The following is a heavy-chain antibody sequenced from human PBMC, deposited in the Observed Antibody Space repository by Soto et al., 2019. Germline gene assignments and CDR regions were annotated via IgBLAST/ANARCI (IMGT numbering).Heavy chain of an antibody. J-gene: IGHJ4*02. D-gene: IGHD2-15*01. CDR2: ISAYNGNT. CDR1: GYTFTSYG. CDR3: ATDRGSSYLRVFNY. Sequence: GASVKVSCKASGYTFTSYGISWVRQAPGQGLEWMGWISAYNGNTNYAQKLQGRVTLTEDTSTDTAYMELSSLRSEDTAVYFCATDRGSSYLRVFNYWGQGTLVTVSS. V-gene: IGHV1-18*01.